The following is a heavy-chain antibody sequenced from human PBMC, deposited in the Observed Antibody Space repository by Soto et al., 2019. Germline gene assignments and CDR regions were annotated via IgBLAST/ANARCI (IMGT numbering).Heavy chain of an antibody. CDR2: INHSGST. J-gene: IGHJ4*02. Sequence: SETLSLTCAVYGGSFSGYYWRWIRQPPRKGLECIGEINHSGSTNYIPSLKSRVTISVDTSKNRCSLNLSSVTAADTSVYFCARPSIVGRYFNYWGLVSLVTVSS. CDR1: GGSFSGYY. V-gene: IGHV4-34*01. CDR3: ARPSIVGRYFNY. D-gene: IGHD1-26*01.